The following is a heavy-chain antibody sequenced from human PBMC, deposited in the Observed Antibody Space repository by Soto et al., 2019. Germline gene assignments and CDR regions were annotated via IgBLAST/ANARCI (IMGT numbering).Heavy chain of an antibody. V-gene: IGHV3-13*05. D-gene: IGHD1-26*01. CDR3: ARAYLGRLPRRADYYYALDV. CDR2: IGSAHDP. J-gene: IGHJ6*02. Sequence: EVQLVESGGGVEQPGGSLRLSCAASGFTFSTYDMHWVRQVPGKGLEWVSAIGSAHDPYYLGSVKGRFSISRENAKNSLYLQMNSLITGDTAVYYCARAYLGRLPRRADYYYALDVWGQGTTVTVSS. CDR1: GFTFSTYD.